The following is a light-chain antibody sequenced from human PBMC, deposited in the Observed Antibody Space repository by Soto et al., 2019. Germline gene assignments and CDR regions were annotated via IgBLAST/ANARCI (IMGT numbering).Light chain of an antibody. V-gene: IGKV1-5*03. CDR1: QSISSW. CDR2: KAS. Sequence: DIQITQSPSTLSAFLGDRVTITCRASQSISSWLAWYQQKPGKAPKLLIYKASTLESGVPSRFSGSGSGTDFTLTSSSLQPEDVGAYYCQKYNSAPLTFGGGTKVDI. J-gene: IGKJ4*01. CDR3: QKYNSAPLT.